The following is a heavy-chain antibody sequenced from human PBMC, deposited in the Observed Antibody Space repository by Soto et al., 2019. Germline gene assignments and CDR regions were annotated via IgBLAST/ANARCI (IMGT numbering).Heavy chain of an antibody. J-gene: IGHJ4*02. D-gene: IGHD5-18*01. CDR3: ARIERGYSYAHFDY. V-gene: IGHV2-26*01. CDR1: GFSLSNARMG. Sequence: SGPTLVNPTETLTLTCTVSGFSLSNARMGVSWIRQPPGKALEWLAHIFSNDEKSYSTSLKSRLTISKDTSKSQVVLTMTNMDPVDTATYYCARIERGYSYAHFDYWGQGTLVTVSS. CDR2: IFSNDEK.